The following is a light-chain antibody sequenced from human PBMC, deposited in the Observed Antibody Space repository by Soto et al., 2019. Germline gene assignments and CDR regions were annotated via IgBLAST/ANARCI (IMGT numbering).Light chain of an antibody. V-gene: IGKV3-11*01. CDR3: HQRSDWPET. Sequence: EIVLTQSPATLSLSPGERATLSCRASQSVSSYLAWYQQKPGQAPSLLIYDASNRATGIPARFSGSGSGTDFTLTISSLEPEDFAVYYCHQRSDWPETFARGTKVEIK. CDR1: QSVSSY. CDR2: DAS. J-gene: IGKJ1*01.